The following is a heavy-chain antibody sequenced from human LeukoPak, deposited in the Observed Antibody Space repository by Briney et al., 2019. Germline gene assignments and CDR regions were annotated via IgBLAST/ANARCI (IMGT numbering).Heavy chain of an antibody. V-gene: IGHV3-7*01. D-gene: IGHD1/OR15-1a*01. J-gene: IGHJ4*02. CDR3: TKNTHDY. Sequence: AVGSLRLSCAASGFTFSGSWMSWVRQAPGKGLEWVATIKGDGSGKFYVDSVKGRFAISRDDAKSSLFLQMDSLRSEDTAVYYCTKNTHDYWGQGTLVTVSS. CDR1: GFTFSGSW. CDR2: IKGDGSGK.